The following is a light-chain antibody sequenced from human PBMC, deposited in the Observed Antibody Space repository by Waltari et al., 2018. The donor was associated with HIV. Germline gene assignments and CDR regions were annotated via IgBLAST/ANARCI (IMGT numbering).Light chain of an antibody. CDR2: QDT. J-gene: IGLJ2*01. CDR1: ALPKHY. Sequence: SYELTQTPSVSLPPGQTAKIMCSGDALPKHYVCWYQQKAGQAPVMIIFQDTKRPSDIPARFSASSAGTTATLTISGVQAEDEADYFCQSAHNSDVIFGGGTKLTVL. V-gene: IGLV3-25*03. CDR3: QSAHNSDVI.